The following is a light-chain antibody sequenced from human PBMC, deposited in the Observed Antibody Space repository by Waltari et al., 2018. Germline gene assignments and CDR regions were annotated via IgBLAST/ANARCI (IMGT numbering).Light chain of an antibody. Sequence: DIVMTQSPDSLTVSPGERATINCRSSQSVSDHVNNRNYLAWYRQKPGQPPKLLISWASTREFGVPDRFSGSGSGTEFTLTISSLQPEDVAVYYCQQYYNTPPTFGQGTKVEIK. CDR3: QQYYNTPPT. V-gene: IGKV4-1*01. CDR1: QSVSDHVNNRNY. CDR2: WAS. J-gene: IGKJ1*01.